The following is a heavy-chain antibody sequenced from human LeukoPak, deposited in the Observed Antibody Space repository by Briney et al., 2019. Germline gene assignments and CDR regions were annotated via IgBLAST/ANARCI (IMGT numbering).Heavy chain of an antibody. CDR3: ARAEYYGSGSPPGFDP. J-gene: IGHJ5*02. Sequence: ASVKVSCKVSGYTLTELSMHWVRQAPGKGLEWMGGFDPEDGETIYAQKFQGRVTMAEDTSPDTAYMELSSLRSEDTAVYYCARAEYYGSGSPPGFDPWGQGTLVTVSS. CDR2: FDPEDGET. V-gene: IGHV1-24*01. D-gene: IGHD3-10*01. CDR1: GYTLTELS.